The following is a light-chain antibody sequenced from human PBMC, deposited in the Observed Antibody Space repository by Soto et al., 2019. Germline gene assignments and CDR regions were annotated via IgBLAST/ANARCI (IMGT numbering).Light chain of an antibody. CDR3: AAWDDSLNGNVV. CDR1: SSNIGSNT. V-gene: IGLV1-44*01. Sequence: QAEVTQPPSASGTPGQRVTISCSGSSSNIGSNTVNWYQQLPGTAPKLLIYSNNQRPSGVPDRFSGSKSGTSASLAISGLQSEDEADYYCAAWDDSLNGNVVFGGGTKLTVL. CDR2: SNN. J-gene: IGLJ2*01.